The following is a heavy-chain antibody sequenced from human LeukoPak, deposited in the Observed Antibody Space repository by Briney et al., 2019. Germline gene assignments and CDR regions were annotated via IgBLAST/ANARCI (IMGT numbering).Heavy chain of an antibody. CDR3: AASSGWYRDYFDY. Sequence: GGSLRLSCDASGVTVNSYAMNWVRQAPGKGLEWVSVISASGDNRYYADSVKGRFPISRDNSKNTLYLQMNSPRAEDTAVYYCAASSGWYRDYFDYWGQGTLVTVSS. V-gene: IGHV3-23*01. J-gene: IGHJ4*02. D-gene: IGHD6-19*01. CDR2: ISASGDNR. CDR1: GVTVNSYA.